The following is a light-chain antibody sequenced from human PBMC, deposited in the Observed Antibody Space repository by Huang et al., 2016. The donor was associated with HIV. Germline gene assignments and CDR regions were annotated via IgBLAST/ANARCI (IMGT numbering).Light chain of an antibody. J-gene: IGKJ1*01. CDR1: QSVAGN. CDR2: GAS. CDR3: HQYNNWPPWT. Sequence: ETVLTQTPATLSVSPGERVTLFCRASQSVAGNLAGYQHKPGPAPRLLIYGASTRPTDIPGRFSASGSGTDVTLTITSLQSEDFALYYCHQYNNWPPWTFGQGTKVEIK. V-gene: IGKV3-15*01.